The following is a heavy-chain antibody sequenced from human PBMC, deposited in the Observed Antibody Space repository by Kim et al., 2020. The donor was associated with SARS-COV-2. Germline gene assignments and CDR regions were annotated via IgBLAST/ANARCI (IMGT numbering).Heavy chain of an antibody. CDR1: SHSTSSGYY. J-gene: IGHJ4*02. CDR2: VHQSSMT. Sequence: SETLSLTCTVSSHSTSSGYYWGWIRQSPGKGLEWTGSVHQSSMTYYNPSLRSRVTISIDTSKNQFSLRLNSVTAAHTAVYYCTSKYYYDTSGYYYADWWGQGTLVTVSS. D-gene: IGHD3-22*01. V-gene: IGHV4-38-2*02. CDR3: TSKYYYDTSGYYYADW.